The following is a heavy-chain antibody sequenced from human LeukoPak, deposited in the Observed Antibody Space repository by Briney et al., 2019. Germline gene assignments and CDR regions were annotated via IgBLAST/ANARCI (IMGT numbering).Heavy chain of an antibody. CDR2: INPSGGST. D-gene: IGHD6-19*01. V-gene: IGHV1-46*01. CDR1: GYTFTCYY. J-gene: IGHJ4*02. Sequence: ASVKVSCKASGYTFTCYYMHWVRQAPGQGLEWMGIINPSGGSTSYAQKFQGRVTMTRDTSTSTAYMELSSLRSEDTAVYYCARAPIAVAVDFDYWGQGTLVTVSS. CDR3: ARAPIAVAVDFDY.